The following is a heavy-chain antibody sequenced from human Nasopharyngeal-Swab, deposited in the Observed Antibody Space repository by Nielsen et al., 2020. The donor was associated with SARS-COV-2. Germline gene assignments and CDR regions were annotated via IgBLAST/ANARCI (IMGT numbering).Heavy chain of an antibody. Sequence: GESLKISCAASGFTFSNAWMTWVRQAPGKGLEWVGRNKSKADGGTTDYAAPVKGRFTISRDDSKDTLCLQMNSLKIEDTAVYYCTTWGAVAGTNPQIGDAFDIWGQGTMVTVSS. V-gene: IGHV3-15*01. J-gene: IGHJ3*02. CDR3: TTWGAVAGTNPQIGDAFDI. D-gene: IGHD6-19*01. CDR1: GFTFSNAW. CDR2: NKSKADGGTT.